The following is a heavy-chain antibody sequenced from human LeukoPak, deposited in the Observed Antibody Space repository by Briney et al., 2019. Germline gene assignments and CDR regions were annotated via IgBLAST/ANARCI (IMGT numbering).Heavy chain of an antibody. CDR2: IKTKADGGTT. D-gene: IGHD6-19*01. J-gene: IGHJ4*02. V-gene: IGHV3-15*05. CDR3: AKDGNRIAVAGTLAY. Sequence: GGSLRLSCAASGFTFSIASMSWVRQAPGKGLEWVGRIKTKADGGTTDYSAPVKGRFTISRDDSTNTLFLQMNSLKTEDTAVYYCAKDGNRIAVAGTLAYWGQGTLVTVSS. CDR1: GFTFSIAS.